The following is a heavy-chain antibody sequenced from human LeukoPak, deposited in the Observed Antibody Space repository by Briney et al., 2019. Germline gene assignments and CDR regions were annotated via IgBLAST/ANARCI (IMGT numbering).Heavy chain of an antibody. D-gene: IGHD5-24*01. V-gene: IGHV4-31*03. CDR2: IYYSGST. CDR1: GGSISSGGYY. CDR3: ARGGIDGYNFRSGFDY. J-gene: IGHJ4*02. Sequence: SETLSLTCTVSGGSISSGGYYWSWIRQHPGKGLEWIGYIYYSGSTYYNPSLKSRVTISVDTSKNQFSLKLSSVTAADTAVYYCARGGIDGYNFRSGFDYWGQGTLVTVSS.